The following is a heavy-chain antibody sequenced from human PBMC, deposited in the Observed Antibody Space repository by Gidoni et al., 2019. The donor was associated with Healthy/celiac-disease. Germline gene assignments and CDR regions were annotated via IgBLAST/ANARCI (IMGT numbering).Heavy chain of an antibody. CDR3: ARDGGGTSLFGVVIYYYYYMDV. Sequence: MGWINPNSGGTNYAQKFQGWVTMTRDTSISTAYMELSRLRSDDTAVYYCARDGGGTSLFGVVIYYYYYMDVWGKGTTVTVSS. J-gene: IGHJ6*03. D-gene: IGHD3-3*01. V-gene: IGHV1-2*04. CDR2: INPNSGGT.